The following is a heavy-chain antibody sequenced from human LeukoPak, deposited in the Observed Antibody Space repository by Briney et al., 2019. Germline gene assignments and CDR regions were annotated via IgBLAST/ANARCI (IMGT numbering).Heavy chain of an antibody. V-gene: IGHV3-21*01. J-gene: IGHJ6*03. CDR1: GFTFSSYS. Sequence: PGGPLRLSCAASGFTFSSYSMNWVRQAPGKGLEWVSSISSSSSYIYYADSVKGRFTISRDNAKNSLYLQMNSLRAEDTAVYYCAREAKLGFWQLSVDYYYMDVWGKGTTVTVSS. CDR3: AREAKLGFWQLSVDYYYMDV. CDR2: ISSSSSYI. D-gene: IGHD4-23*01.